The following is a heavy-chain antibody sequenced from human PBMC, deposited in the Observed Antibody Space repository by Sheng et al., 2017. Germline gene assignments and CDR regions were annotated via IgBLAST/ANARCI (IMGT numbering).Heavy chain of an antibody. J-gene: IGHJ4*01. CDR1: GFTFSSYG. CDR3: AILNTAAMIANY. CDR2: ISYDGSNK. D-gene: IGHD3-22*01. V-gene: IGHV3-30*03. Sequence: QVQLVESGGGVVQPGRSLRLSCAASGFTFSSYGMHWVRQAPGKWLEWVAVISYDGSNKYYADSVKGRFTISRDNSKNTLYLQMNSLRAEDTAVYYCAILNTAAMIANYWGQ.